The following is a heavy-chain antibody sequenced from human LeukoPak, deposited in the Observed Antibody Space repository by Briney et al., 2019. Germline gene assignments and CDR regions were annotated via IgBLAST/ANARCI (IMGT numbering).Heavy chain of an antibody. V-gene: IGHV1-2*02. Sequence: HRASVKVSCTASGYTFTGYYMHWVRQAPGQGLERMCCINPNSGGTNYAQKFQGRVTMTRETSISAAYMELSRLRSDDTAVYYCASLGAHFEYWGEGNLVTVSS. CDR2: INPNSGGT. CDR3: ASLGAHFEY. D-gene: IGHD6-6*01. J-gene: IGHJ4*02. CDR1: GYTFTGYY.